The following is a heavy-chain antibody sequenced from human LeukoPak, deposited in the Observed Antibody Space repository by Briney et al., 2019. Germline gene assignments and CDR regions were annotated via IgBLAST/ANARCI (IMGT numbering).Heavy chain of an antibody. Sequence: ASVNVSCKASGGTFSSYAISWVRQAPGQGLEWHGRIIPILGIANYAQKFQGRVTINADKSTSTAYMGLSRLRSEDTAVYYCARASTTDYGMDVWGQGTTVTVSS. CDR3: ARASTTDYGMDV. J-gene: IGHJ6*02. V-gene: IGHV1-69*04. CDR2: IIPILGIA. CDR1: GGTFSSYA. D-gene: IGHD4-11*01.